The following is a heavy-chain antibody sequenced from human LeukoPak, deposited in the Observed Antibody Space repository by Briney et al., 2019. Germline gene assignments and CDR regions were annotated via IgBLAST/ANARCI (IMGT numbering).Heavy chain of an antibody. CDR1: GFTLSSYG. CDR3: VDSGYDLTVTIWGRPAFDI. J-gene: IGHJ3*02. Sequence: GGSLRLSCAASGFTLSSYGMNWVRQAPGKGLEWVSGISGRAGAGNTYYADSVKGRFTISRDNSKNTLYLQMNSLRAEDTAVYYCVDSGYDLTVTIWGRPAFDIWGQGTMVTVSS. D-gene: IGHD5-12*01. V-gene: IGHV3-23*01. CDR2: ISGRAGAGNT.